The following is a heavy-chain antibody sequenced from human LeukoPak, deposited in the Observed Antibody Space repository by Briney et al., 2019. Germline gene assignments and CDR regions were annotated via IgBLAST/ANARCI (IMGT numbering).Heavy chain of an antibody. CDR2: ISGSGGST. V-gene: IGHV3-23*01. Sequence: GGSLRLSCAASGFTFSSYWMSWVRQAPGKGLEWVSGISGSGGSTYYADSVKGRFTISRDNSKNTLYLQMNSLRAEDTAVYYCAKDRKVLWFGELNYWGQGTLVTVSS. J-gene: IGHJ4*02. D-gene: IGHD3-10*01. CDR3: AKDRKVLWFGELNY. CDR1: GFTFSSYW.